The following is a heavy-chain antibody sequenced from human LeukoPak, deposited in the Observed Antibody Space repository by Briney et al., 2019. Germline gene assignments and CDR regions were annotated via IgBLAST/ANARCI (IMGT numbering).Heavy chain of an antibody. CDR2: FSSSSSTI. Sequence: GGSLRLSCAASGFTFSSYSMNWVRQAPGKGLEWVSYFSSSSSTIYYADSVKGRFTISRDNAKNSLYLQMNSLRAEDTAVYYCARDRGVAAVFYYFDYWGQGTLVTVSS. V-gene: IGHV3-48*01. CDR3: ARDRGVAAVFYYFDY. CDR1: GFTFSSYS. D-gene: IGHD6-19*01. J-gene: IGHJ4*02.